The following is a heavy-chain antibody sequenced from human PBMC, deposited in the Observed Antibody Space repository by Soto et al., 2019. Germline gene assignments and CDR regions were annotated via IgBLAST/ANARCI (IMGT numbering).Heavy chain of an antibody. J-gene: IGHJ5*02. CDR3: ARGYCTPTIWDPWLGP. V-gene: IGHV5-51*01. Sequence: SLKMSITGVPQSFPSYWSGWVLQIPGQGLEWMGIIYPGGSDTRYSPSFQGQLTFSADKSLTTAYLQWRRFKASDTAMYYCARGYCTPTIWDPWLGPWGQVTLGAVSS. CDR2: IYPGGSDT. CDR1: PQSFPSYW. D-gene: IGHD2-8*01.